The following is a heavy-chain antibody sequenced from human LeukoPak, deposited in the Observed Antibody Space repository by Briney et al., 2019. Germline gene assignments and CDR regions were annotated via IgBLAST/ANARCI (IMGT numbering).Heavy chain of an antibody. D-gene: IGHD4-17*01. V-gene: IGHV4-39*07. CDR1: GGSISSYY. CDR2: FYYTGSI. CDR3: VSGTTVTNFAH. J-gene: IGHJ4*02. Sequence: SETLSLTCTVSGGSISSYYWSWIRQSPGRGLEWIGSFYYTGSIFDNRSLRSRVTISIDMSKNQFLLKLTSVTAADTAVYYCVSGTTVTNFAHWGQGALVTVSS.